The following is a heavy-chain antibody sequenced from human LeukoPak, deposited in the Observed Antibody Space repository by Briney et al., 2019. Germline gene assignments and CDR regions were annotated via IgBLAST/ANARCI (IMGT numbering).Heavy chain of an antibody. CDR1: GFTFSSYE. CDR3: ARVSTIAAPDGYYYYYMDV. V-gene: IGHV3-48*03. Sequence: GGSLRLSCAASGFTFSSYEMNWVRQAPGKGLEWVSYISSSGSTIYYADSVKGRFTISRDNAKNSLYLQMNSLRAEDTAVYYCARVSTIAAPDGYYYYYMDVWGKGTTVTISS. J-gene: IGHJ6*03. CDR2: ISSSGSTI. D-gene: IGHD2-15*01.